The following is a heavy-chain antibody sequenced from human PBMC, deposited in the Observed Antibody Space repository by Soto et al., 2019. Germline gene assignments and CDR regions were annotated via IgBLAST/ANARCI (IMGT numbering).Heavy chain of an antibody. J-gene: IGHJ6*03. D-gene: IGHD5-18*01. V-gene: IGHV4-59*08. CDR3: ARQGYSYVPDDTYYYYYLDV. CDR2: IYYSGST. CDR1: GGSISSYY. Sequence: SETLSLTCTVSGGSISSYYWSWIRQPPGKGLEWIGYIYYSGSTNYNPSLKSRVTISVDTSKNQFSLKLSSVTAADTAVYYCARQGYSYVPDDTYYYYYLDVWGKGTTVTVSS.